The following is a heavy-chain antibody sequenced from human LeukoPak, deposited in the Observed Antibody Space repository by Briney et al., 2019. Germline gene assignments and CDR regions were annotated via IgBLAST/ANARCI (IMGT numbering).Heavy chain of an antibody. V-gene: IGHV3-66*02. CDR2: IYSGGST. CDR1: GFTVSSNY. J-gene: IGHJ4*02. D-gene: IGHD4-23*01. CDR3: ARDSPDFYGGKPVFDY. Sequence: QPGGSLRLSCAASGFTVSSNYMSWVRQAPGKGLEWVLVIYSGGSTYYADSVKGRFTISRDNSKNTLYLQMNSLRAEDTAVYYCARDSPDFYGGKPVFDYWGQGTLVTVSS.